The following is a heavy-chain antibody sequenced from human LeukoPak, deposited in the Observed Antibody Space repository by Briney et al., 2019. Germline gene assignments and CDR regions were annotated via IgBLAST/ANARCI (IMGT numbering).Heavy chain of an antibody. V-gene: IGHV3-9*01. CDR3: ARNPERKYWFDP. J-gene: IGHJ5*02. CDR2: ISWNSGSI. CDR1: GFTFDDYA. Sequence: GRSLRLSCAASGFTFDDYAMHWVRQAPGKGLEWVSGISWNSGSIGYADSVKGRFTISRDNPKNTLYLHLDNLRADDTAMYYCARNPERKYWFDPWGQGSLVTVSS.